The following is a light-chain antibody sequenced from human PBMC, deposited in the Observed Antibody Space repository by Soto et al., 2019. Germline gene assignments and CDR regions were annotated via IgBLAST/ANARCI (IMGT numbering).Light chain of an antibody. CDR3: QQYNTYPWT. Sequence: DIQMTQSPSTLSASVGDRVTITCRASQSISSWLAWYQQKPGKAPKLLIYKASSLESGVPSGFSGSGSGTEFTFTISSLQPDDFATYYCQQYNTYPWTFGQGTKVDIK. CDR1: QSISSW. J-gene: IGKJ1*01. V-gene: IGKV1-5*03. CDR2: KAS.